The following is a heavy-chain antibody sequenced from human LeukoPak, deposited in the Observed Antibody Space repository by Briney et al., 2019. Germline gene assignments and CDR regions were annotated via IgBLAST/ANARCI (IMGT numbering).Heavy chain of an antibody. CDR2: ISSSSSYI. CDR1: GFTFSSYS. Sequence: GGSLRLSCAASGFTFSSYSMNWVRQAPGKGLEWVSSISSSSSYIYYADSVEGRFTISRDNAKNSLYLQMNSLRAEDTAVYYCARGSRSGGSSQNWGQGTLVTVSS. V-gene: IGHV3-21*01. CDR3: ARGSRSGGSSQN. D-gene: IGHD2-15*01. J-gene: IGHJ4*02.